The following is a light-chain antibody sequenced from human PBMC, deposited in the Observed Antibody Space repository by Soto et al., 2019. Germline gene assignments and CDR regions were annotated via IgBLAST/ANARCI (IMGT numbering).Light chain of an antibody. Sequence: IKITQSPSTLSASVGDRVTITCRASQSISSWLAWYQQKPGKAPKLLIYAASSLQSGVPSRFSGSGSGTDLTLTISSLQPEDFATYYCLQDYNYPRTFGQGTKVDIK. CDR2: AAS. V-gene: IGKV1-6*01. J-gene: IGKJ1*01. CDR1: QSISSW. CDR3: LQDYNYPRT.